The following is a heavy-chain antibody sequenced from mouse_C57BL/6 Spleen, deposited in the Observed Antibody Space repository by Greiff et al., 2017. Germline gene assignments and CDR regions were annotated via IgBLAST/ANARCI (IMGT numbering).Heavy chain of an antibody. CDR3: ARHGTTTVVTTPCAY. CDR1: GFTFSDYY. CDR2: ISNGGGSL. J-gene: IGHJ3*01. D-gene: IGHD2-2*01. Sequence: DVKLVESGGGLVQPGGSLKLSCAASGFTFSDYYMSWVRQTPETRLEWVAYISNGGGSLYSPDTVKGRFTISRDNAKNTLYLQMSRLKSEDTAMYYCARHGTTTVVTTPCAYWGQGALVTVSA. V-gene: IGHV5-12*01.